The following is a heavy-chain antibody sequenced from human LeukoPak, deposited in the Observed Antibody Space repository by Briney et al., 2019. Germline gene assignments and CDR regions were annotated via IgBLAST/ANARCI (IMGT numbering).Heavy chain of an antibody. J-gene: IGHJ5*02. D-gene: IGHD2-2*01. CDR2: IYHSGST. CDR3: ARVRELGYCSSTSCSGRWFDP. Sequence: PSQTLSLTCAVSGGSISSGGYSWSWLRQPPGKGLEWIGYIYHSGSTYYNPSLKSRVTISVDRSKNQFSLKLSSVTAADTAVYYCARVRELGYCSSTSCSGRWFDPWGQGTLVTVSS. CDR1: GGSISSGGYS. V-gene: IGHV4-30-2*01.